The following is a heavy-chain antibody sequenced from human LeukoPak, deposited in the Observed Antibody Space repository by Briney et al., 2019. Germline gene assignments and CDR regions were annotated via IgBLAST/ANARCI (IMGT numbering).Heavy chain of an antibody. V-gene: IGHV4-4*07. Sequence: PSETLSLTCSVSGGSISSYYWSWIRQPAGKGLEWLGRIYTSGSTNYNPSLKSRVTMSVDTSKNQFSLKLNSVTAADTAVYYCARGGSGSYFDAFDIWGQGTMVTVSS. CDR3: ARGGSGSYFDAFDI. CDR2: IYTSGST. J-gene: IGHJ3*02. D-gene: IGHD1-26*01. CDR1: GGSISSYY.